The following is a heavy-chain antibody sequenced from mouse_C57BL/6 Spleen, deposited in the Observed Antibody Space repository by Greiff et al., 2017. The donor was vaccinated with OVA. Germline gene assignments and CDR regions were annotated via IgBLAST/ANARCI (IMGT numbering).Heavy chain of an antibody. CDR2: FYPGSGSI. V-gene: IGHV1-62-2*01. J-gene: IGHJ4*01. CDR1: GYTFTEYT. CDR3: ARLNGNYGAMDY. D-gene: IGHD2-1*01. Sequence: QVHVKQSGAELVKPGASVKLSCKASGYTFTEYTIHWVKQRSGQGLEWIGWFYPGSGSIKYNEKFKDKATLTADKSSSTVYMELSRLTSEDSAVYFCARLNGNYGAMDYWGQGTSVTVSS.